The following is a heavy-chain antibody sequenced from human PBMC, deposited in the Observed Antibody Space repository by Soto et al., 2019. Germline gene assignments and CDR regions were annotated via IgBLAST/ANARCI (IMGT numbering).Heavy chain of an antibody. D-gene: IGHD3-22*01. CDR1: VFTFSNHD. J-gene: IGHJ4*02. Sequence: PVWSLRFSCIASVFTFSNHDMHWVLQFILKGLECVSGIGTDGDTYYPDSVKGRFTISRDNSKDTVYLQMNSLRAEDTAVYYCAKDTYYYSSSGYYVFDSWGQGTLVTVSS. V-gene: IGHV3-13*04. CDR3: AKDTYYYSSSGYYVFDS. CDR2: IGTDGDT.